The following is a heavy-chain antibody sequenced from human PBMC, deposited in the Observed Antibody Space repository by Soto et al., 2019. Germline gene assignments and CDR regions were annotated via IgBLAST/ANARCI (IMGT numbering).Heavy chain of an antibody. CDR2: INHSGST. CDR3: ARGDYGSAAFDI. J-gene: IGHJ3*02. D-gene: IGHD3-10*01. V-gene: IGHV4-34*01. Sequence: QVQLQQWGAGLLKPSETLSLTCAVYGGSFSGYYWSWIRQPPGKGLEWIGEINHSGSTNYNPSLKSRVTISVDTSKTQFSLKLSSVTAADTAVYYCARGDYGSAAFDIWGQGTMVTVSS. CDR1: GGSFSGYY.